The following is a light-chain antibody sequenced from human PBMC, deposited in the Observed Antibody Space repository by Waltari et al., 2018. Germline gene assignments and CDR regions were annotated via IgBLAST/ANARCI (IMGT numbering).Light chain of an antibody. CDR3: QQSYSTPRT. CDR2: DAS. Sequence: EIVLTQSPATLSLSPGERATVPCRASQSVSSYLAWYQQKPGQAPRLLLYDASNRATGIPARFSGSGSGTDFTLTISSLEPEDFATYYCQQSYSTPRTFGQGTKLEIK. CDR1: QSVSSY. J-gene: IGKJ2*01. V-gene: IGKV3-11*01.